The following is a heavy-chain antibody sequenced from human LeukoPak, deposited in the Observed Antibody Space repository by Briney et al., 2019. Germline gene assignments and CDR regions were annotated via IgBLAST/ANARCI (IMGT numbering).Heavy chain of an antibody. V-gene: IGHV3-21*01. CDR2: ISSSSSYI. J-gene: IGHJ4*02. Sequence: GGSLRLSCVASGFTFSSYSMNWVRQAPGKGLEWVSSISSSSSYIYYADSVKGRFTISRDNAKNSLYLQMNSLRAEDTAVYYCARDQVPGLLWFGELLSDWGQGTLVTVSS. D-gene: IGHD3-10*01. CDR1: GFTFSSYS. CDR3: ARDQVPGLLWFGELLSD.